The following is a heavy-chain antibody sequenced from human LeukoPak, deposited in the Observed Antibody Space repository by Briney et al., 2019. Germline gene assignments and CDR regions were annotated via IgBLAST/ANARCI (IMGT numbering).Heavy chain of an antibody. CDR1: GYTFTGYY. CDR2: INPNTDGT. V-gene: IGHV1-2*02. D-gene: IGHD7-27*01. Sequence: ASVKVSCKASGYTFTGYYIHWVRQAPGQGLEWMGWINPNTDGTNYAQKLQGRVTMTRDTSISTAYMELSRLRSDDTAVYYCARDGLLGIPFDCWGQGTLVTVSS. CDR3: ARDGLLGIPFDC. J-gene: IGHJ4*02.